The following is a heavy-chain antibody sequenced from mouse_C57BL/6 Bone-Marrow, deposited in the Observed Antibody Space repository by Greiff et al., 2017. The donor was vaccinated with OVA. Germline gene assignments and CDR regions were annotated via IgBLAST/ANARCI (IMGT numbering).Heavy chain of an antibody. V-gene: IGHV1-82*01. Sequence: QVHVKQSGPELVKPGASVKISCKASGYAFSSSWMNWVKQRPGKGLEWIGRLYPGDGDTNSNGKFKGKATLTADKSSSTANMQLSSRTSEDSAVYFCARSRDYGNYGFDYGGQGTTLTVSS. CDR2: LYPGDGDT. CDR1: GYAFSSSW. CDR3: ARSRDYGNYGFDY. D-gene: IGHD2-1*01. J-gene: IGHJ2*01.